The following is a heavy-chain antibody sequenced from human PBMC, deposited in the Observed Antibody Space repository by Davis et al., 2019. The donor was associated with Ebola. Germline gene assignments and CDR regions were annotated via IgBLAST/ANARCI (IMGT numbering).Heavy chain of an antibody. D-gene: IGHD1-26*01. CDR2: ISYDGSNK. Sequence: GGSLRLSCAASGFTFSSYAMHWVRQAPGKGLEWVAVISYDGSNKYYADSVKGRFTISRDNSKNTLYLQMNSLRAEDTAVYYCARGPEKRELLREKGFDYWGQGTLVTVSS. CDR1: GFTFSSYA. CDR3: ARGPEKRELLREKGFDY. V-gene: IGHV3-30*04. J-gene: IGHJ4*02.